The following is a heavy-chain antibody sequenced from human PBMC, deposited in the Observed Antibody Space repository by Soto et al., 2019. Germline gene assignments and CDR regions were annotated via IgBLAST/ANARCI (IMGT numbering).Heavy chain of an antibody. CDR2: INHSGST. D-gene: IGHD3-22*01. Sequence: SETLSLTCSVSGGSVSNKTYYWSWIRQPPGKGLEWIGEINHSGSTNYNPSLKSRVTISVDTSKNQFSLKLSSVTAADTAVYYCARGLKYYYDSSGSPYGMDVWGQGTTVTVSS. V-gene: IGHV4-34*01. J-gene: IGHJ6*02. CDR1: GGSVSNKTYY. CDR3: ARGLKYYYDSSGSPYGMDV.